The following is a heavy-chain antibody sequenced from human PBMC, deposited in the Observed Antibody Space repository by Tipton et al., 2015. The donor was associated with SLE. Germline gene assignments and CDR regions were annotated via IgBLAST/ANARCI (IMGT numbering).Heavy chain of an antibody. CDR2: INYSGSA. V-gene: IGHV4-34*01. Sequence: TLSLTCTIYRGSFSGYHWNWIRQTPEKGLEWIGEINYSGSANYNPSLKSRDTIYVDTSKNQFSLKLGSVTAADTAVYYCARQVTNRWHVVWFDPWGQGTLVTVSS. D-gene: IGHD2-15*01. J-gene: IGHJ5*02. CDR1: RGSFSGYH. CDR3: ARQVTNRWHVVWFDP.